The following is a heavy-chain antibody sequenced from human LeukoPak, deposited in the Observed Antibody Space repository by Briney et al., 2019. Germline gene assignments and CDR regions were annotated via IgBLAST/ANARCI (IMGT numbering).Heavy chain of an antibody. CDR1: GYTFNTYG. D-gene: IGHD3-22*01. CDR2: ISAYNGNT. CDR3: AREGSLYDSGNYYLSWFDP. Sequence: ASVKVSCKTSGYTFNTYGIAWVRQAPGQGLEWMGWISAYNGNTNYAQNLQDGVTMTTDTSTTTAYMELRSPRSDDTAVYYCAREGSLYDSGNYYLSWFDPWGQGTLVTVSS. V-gene: IGHV1-18*01. J-gene: IGHJ5*02.